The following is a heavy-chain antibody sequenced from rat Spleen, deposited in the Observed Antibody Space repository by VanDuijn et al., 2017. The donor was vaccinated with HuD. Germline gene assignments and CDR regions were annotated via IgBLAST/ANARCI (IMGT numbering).Heavy chain of an antibody. CDR2: IIYDGGRT. Sequence: EVQLVESGGGLVQPGRSLKLSCEVSGFTLSDYNMAWVRQAPRKGLEWVATIIYDGGRTYYRDSVKGRFTISRDNAKNTLYLQMDSLRSEDTATYYCATQDVYFRLWDYVMDAWGQGASVTVSS. CDR1: GFTLSDYN. D-gene: IGHD1-6*01. CDR3: ATQDVYFRLWDYVMDA. V-gene: IGHV5S10*01. J-gene: IGHJ4*01.